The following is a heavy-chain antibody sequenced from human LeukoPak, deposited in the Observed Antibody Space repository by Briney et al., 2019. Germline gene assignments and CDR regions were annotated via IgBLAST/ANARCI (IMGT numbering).Heavy chain of an antibody. CDR1: VFTFSSYW. CDR3: AKDPNHEGVYGSGKVGGVYFDY. D-gene: IGHD3-10*01. J-gene: IGHJ4*02. V-gene: IGHV3-23*01. Sequence: PGGSLRLSCAASVFTFSSYWMSWVRQAPGKGLEWVSAISGSGGSTYYADSVKGRFTSSRDNSKNTLYLQMNSRRAEDTAVYYCAKDPNHEGVYGSGKVGGVYFDYWGQGTLVTVSS. CDR2: ISGSGGST.